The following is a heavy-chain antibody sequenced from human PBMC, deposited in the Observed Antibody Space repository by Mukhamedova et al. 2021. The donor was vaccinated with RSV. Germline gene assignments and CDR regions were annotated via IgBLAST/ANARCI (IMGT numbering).Heavy chain of an antibody. D-gene: IGHD3-10*01. CDR3: AISLWFGALFYDAFDI. J-gene: IGHJ3*02. CDR2: IYYSGST. V-gene: IGHV4-59*01. Sequence: EWIGYIYYSGSTNYNPSLKSRVTISVDTSKNQFSLKLSSVTAADTAVYYCAISLWFGALFYDAFDIWGQGTMVTVSS.